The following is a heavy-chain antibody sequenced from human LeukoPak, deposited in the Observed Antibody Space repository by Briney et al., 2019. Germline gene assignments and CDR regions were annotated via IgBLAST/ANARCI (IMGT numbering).Heavy chain of an antibody. CDR3: ARGLRFLEWSKFDP. J-gene: IGHJ5*02. D-gene: IGHD3-3*01. Sequence: ASVNVSCKASGYTFTGYYMHWVRQAPGQGLEWMERINPNSGGTNYAQKFQGRVTMTRDTSISTAYMELSRLRSDDTAVYYCARGLRFLEWSKFDPWGQGTLVTVSS. CDR2: INPNSGGT. CDR1: GYTFTGYY. V-gene: IGHV1-2*06.